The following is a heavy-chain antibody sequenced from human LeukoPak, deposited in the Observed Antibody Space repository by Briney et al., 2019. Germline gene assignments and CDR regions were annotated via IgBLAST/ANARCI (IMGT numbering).Heavy chain of an antibody. V-gene: IGHV3-30*18. D-gene: IGHD3-10*01. Sequence: GRSLRLSCAASGFTFSNYAIHWIRQGPGKGLKWVAIISYDGTNKYYADSVKGRFSISRDNSKNTLYLQMNCLRPEDTAVYYCAKAVGFGEAYGMDVWGQGTTVTVSS. CDR2: ISYDGTNK. J-gene: IGHJ6*02. CDR1: GFTFSNYA. CDR3: AKAVGFGEAYGMDV.